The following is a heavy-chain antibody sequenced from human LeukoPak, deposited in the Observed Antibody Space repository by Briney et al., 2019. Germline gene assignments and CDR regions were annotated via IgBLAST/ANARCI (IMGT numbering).Heavy chain of an antibody. CDR3: AKYLNRAFDY. D-gene: IGHD1-14*01. V-gene: IGHV3-7*01. Sequence: PGGSLRLSCAASGFTFSNLWMSWVRQAPGKGLEWVAHINQDGTNTYHVDSVRGRFTISRDNAKKSLYLQLNNLRAEDTAVYYCAKYLNRAFDYWGQGTLVTASS. CDR2: INQDGTNT. CDR1: GFTFSNLW. J-gene: IGHJ4*02.